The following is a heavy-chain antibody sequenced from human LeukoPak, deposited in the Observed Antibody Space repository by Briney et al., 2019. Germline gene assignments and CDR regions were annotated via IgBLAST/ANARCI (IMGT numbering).Heavy chain of an antibody. D-gene: IGHD2-15*01. CDR1: GYTFTGYY. CDR3: ARAPDCSGGSCYSYAFDI. Sequence: GASVKVSCKASGYTFTGYYMHWVRQAPGQGLEWMGWINPNSGGTNYAQKFQGRVTITADKSTSTAYMELSSLRSEDTAVYYCARAPDCSGGSCYSYAFDIWGQGTMVTVSS. CDR2: INPNSGGT. V-gene: IGHV1-2*02. J-gene: IGHJ3*02.